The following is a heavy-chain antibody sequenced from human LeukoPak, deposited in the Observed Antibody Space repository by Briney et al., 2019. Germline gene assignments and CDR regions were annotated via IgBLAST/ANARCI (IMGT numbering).Heavy chain of an antibody. CDR1: GFTFSSYA. D-gene: IGHD3-22*01. CDR3: ARLSYYDSSGYPQDAFDI. CDR2: ISGSGDST. V-gene: IGHV3-23*01. Sequence: GGSLRLSCAASGFTFSSYAMSWVRQAPGKGLEWVSAISGSGDSTYYGDSVKGRFTISRDNSKNTLYLQMNSLRAEDTAVYYCARLSYYDSSGYPQDAFDIWGQGTMVTVSS. J-gene: IGHJ3*02.